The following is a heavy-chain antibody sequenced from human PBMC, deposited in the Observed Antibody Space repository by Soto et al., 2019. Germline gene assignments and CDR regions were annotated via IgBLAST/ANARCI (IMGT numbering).Heavy chain of an antibody. CDR1: GFTFSSYA. D-gene: IGHD6-19*01. CDR2: ISGSGGST. CDR3: VKGGLGNDAFDI. Sequence: EVQLLESGGGLVQPGGSLRLSCAASGFTFSSYAMSWVRQAPGKGLEWVSAISGSGGSTYYADSVKGRFTIPRDNSKNTLLPQMNGLRAEDMAVSYCVKGGLGNDAFDIWGQGTMVTVSS. J-gene: IGHJ3*02. V-gene: IGHV3-23*01.